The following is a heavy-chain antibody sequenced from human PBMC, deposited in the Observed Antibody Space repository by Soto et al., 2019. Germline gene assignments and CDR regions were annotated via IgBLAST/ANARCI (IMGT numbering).Heavy chain of an antibody. D-gene: IGHD6-13*01. Sequence: QVQLVQSGAEVKNPGASVKVSCKASGYTFTNHGISWVRQAPGQGLEWMGWISGNDGNTKYAQKLQGRVTMTIDKSTTTAYMELRSLRSDDTAVYYCARRWESSSWYLDYWGQGTLVTGSS. V-gene: IGHV1-18*01. CDR1: GYTFTNHG. CDR3: ARRWESSSWYLDY. J-gene: IGHJ4*02. CDR2: ISGNDGNT.